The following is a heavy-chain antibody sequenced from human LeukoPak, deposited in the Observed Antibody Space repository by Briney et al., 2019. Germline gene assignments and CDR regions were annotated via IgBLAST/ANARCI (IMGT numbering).Heavy chain of an antibody. CDR2: VSQSGNT. J-gene: IGHJ4*02. Sequence: SETLSLTCTLSGDSISSSDHYWVWIRQSPGKGLEWIGSVSQSGNTYYKSSLKSRVTVSIDTSKNEFSLILTSVTAADTAEYYCARQYGSGSYYPPFDYWGQGTLVTVSS. CDR3: ARQYGSGSYYPPFDY. D-gene: IGHD3-10*01. V-gene: IGHV4-39*01. CDR1: GDSISSSDHY.